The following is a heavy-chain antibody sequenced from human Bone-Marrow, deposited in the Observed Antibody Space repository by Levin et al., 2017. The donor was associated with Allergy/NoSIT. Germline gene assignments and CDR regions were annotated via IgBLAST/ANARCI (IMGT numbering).Heavy chain of an antibody. CDR1: TDTFDRYT. V-gene: IGHV3-9*01. D-gene: IGHD6-13*01. J-gene: IGHJ6*02. CDR3: AKAGGFSSYWDAEYGLDV. Sequence: SLKISCVGSTDTFDRYTMHWIRQAPGKGLEWLSGISWNGIKIGYADSVKGRFTISRDNARNSLYLQMNILRPEDTALYFCAKAGGFSSYWDAEYGLDVWGQGTTVTVSS. CDR2: ISWNGIKI.